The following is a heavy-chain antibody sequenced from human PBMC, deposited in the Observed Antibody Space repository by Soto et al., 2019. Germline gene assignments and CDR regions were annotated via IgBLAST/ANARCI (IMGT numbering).Heavy chain of an antibody. Sequence: VGSLRLSCTASGFTFSSYGMHWVRQAPGKGLEWVAIIRYDGSKKYYVDSVKGRFTISRDNSKNTLSLQMNSLRAEDTAVYYCARGEPIDYWGQGTLVTVSS. CDR2: IRYDGSKK. CDR3: ARGEPIDY. CDR1: GFTFSSYG. D-gene: IGHD1-1*01. V-gene: IGHV3-30*02. J-gene: IGHJ4*02.